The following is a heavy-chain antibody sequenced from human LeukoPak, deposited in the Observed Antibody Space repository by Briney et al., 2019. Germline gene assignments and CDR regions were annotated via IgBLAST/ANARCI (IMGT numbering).Heavy chain of an antibody. J-gene: IGHJ4*02. CDR2: FDPEDGET. V-gene: IGHV1-24*01. CDR1: GYTLTELS. Sequence: GASVRVSCKVSGYTLTELSMHWVRQAPGKGLEWMGGFDPEDGETIYAQKFQGRVTMTRDMSTSTVYMELSSLRSEDTAVYYCARASDTAMVGSDYWGQGTLVTVSS. D-gene: IGHD5-18*01. CDR3: ARASDTAMVGSDY.